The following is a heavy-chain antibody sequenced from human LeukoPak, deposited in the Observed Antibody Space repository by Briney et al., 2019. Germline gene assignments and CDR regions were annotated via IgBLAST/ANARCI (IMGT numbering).Heavy chain of an antibody. CDR2: IYTSGST. Sequence: PSQTLSLTCTVSGGSISSGSYYWSWIRQPAGKGLEWIGRIYTSGSTNYNPSLKSRVTISVDTSKNQFSLKLSPVTAADTAVYYCARVPRDWGQGTLVTVSS. V-gene: IGHV4-61*02. J-gene: IGHJ4*02. CDR1: GGSISSGSYY. CDR3: ARVPRD.